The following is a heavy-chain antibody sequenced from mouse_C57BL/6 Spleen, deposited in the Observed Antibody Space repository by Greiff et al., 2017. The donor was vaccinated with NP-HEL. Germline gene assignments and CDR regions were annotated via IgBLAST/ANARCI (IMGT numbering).Heavy chain of an antibody. CDR3: ASQISHAMDY. Sequence: VQLQQSGAELAKPGASVKLSCKASGYTFTSYWLHWVTQRPGQGLEWIGYINPSSGYTKYNQKFKDKATLTADKSSSTAYMQLSSLTYEDSAVYYCASQISHAMDYWGQGTSVTVSS. CDR1: GYTFTSYW. J-gene: IGHJ4*01. V-gene: IGHV1-7*01. D-gene: IGHD6-2*01. CDR2: INPSSGYT.